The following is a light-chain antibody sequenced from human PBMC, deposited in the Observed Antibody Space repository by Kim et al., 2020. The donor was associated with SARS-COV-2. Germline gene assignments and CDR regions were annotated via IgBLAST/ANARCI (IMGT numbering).Light chain of an antibody. CDR2: RAS. CDR3: QQYNTSPWT. V-gene: IGKV1-5*03. CDR1: QSISDW. J-gene: IGKJ1*01. Sequence: AAVGDRVTIICRASQSISDWLAWYQQKPGEAPNLRIYRASNLHAGVPSRFTGSGSGTDFTLTISSLQPDDFATYYCQQYNTSPWTFGQGTKVDIK.